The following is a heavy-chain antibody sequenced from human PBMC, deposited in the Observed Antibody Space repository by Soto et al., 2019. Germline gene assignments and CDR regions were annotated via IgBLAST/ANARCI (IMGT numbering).Heavy chain of an antibody. Sequence: EVPLVESGGGLVQPGGSLRLSCAASGFIVSSNYMSWVRQAPGKGPEWVALIYSGGTTHYAESVKGRFTISRDKSKNTLYLQMNRLRAEDTAVYYCARRWGWGHGTMVTVSS. D-gene: IGHD1-26*01. V-gene: IGHV3-66*01. CDR1: GFIVSSNY. CDR3: ARRWG. J-gene: IGHJ3*01. CDR2: IYSGGTT.